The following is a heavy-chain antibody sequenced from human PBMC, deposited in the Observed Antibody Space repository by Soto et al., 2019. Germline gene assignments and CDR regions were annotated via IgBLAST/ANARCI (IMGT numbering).Heavy chain of an antibody. CDR2: ITWNGGRV. CDR1: GFTFDDYA. Sequence: EVQLVESGGGLVQPGRSLRLSCAVSGFTFDDYAMHWVRQAPGKGLERVSGITWNGGRVGYAESVKGRFTISRDNAGNSLYLQMKSLKPEDTALYYCTSVAPTHLIGYSGGFGPWGQGTLVTVSS. CDR3: TSVAPTHLIGYSGGFGP. V-gene: IGHV3-9*01. D-gene: IGHD3-9*01. J-gene: IGHJ5*02.